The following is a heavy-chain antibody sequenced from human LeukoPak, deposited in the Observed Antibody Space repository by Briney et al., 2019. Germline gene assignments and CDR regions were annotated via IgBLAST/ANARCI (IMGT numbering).Heavy chain of an antibody. D-gene: IGHD4-17*01. CDR1: EITFSDFW. Sequence: PGGSLRLSCSVSEITFSDFWMNWVRQAPGKGLEWVASIKKDGSEEYYVDSVRGRFTVSRDNAQNSLYLQMNSLRDEDTAVYYCASGHYADYDWGQGTLVTVSS. CDR3: ASGHYADYD. CDR2: IKKDGSEE. J-gene: IGHJ4*02. V-gene: IGHV3-7*01.